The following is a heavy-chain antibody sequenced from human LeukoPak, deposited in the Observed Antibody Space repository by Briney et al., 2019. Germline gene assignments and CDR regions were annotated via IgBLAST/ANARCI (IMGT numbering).Heavy chain of an antibody. J-gene: IGHJ4*02. CDR1: GFTFTTYW. Sequence: PGGSLRLSCAASGFTFTTYWLGWVRRPPGKGLEWVANIKQDGTEKYYVYSVRGRFTISSDNTKNSLYLQMNTLRVEDTAIYYCVRVALYYCGSESYYFFEQWGQGTPVTASS. CDR2: IKQDGTEK. V-gene: IGHV3-7*01. CDR3: VRVALYYCGSESYYFFEQ. D-gene: IGHD3-10*01.